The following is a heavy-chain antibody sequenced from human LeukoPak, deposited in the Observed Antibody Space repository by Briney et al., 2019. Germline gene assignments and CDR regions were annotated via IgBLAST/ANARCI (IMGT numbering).Heavy chain of an antibody. Sequence: EASVKVSCKASGYTFTSYGISWVRQAPGQGLEWMGWISAYNGNTNYAQQLQGRVTMTTDTSTSTAYMELRSLRSDDTAVYYCARSCGGDCYTPLLRYGMDVWGQGTTVTVSS. CDR1: GYTFTSYG. V-gene: IGHV1-18*01. D-gene: IGHD2-21*02. J-gene: IGHJ6*02. CDR2: ISAYNGNT. CDR3: ARSCGGDCYTPLLRYGMDV.